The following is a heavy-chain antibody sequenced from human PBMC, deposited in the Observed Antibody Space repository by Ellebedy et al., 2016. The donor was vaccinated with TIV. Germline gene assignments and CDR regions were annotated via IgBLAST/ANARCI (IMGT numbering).Heavy chain of an antibody. CDR3: GKDPRASSYYYYYGMDV. V-gene: IGHV3-30*02. J-gene: IGHJ6*02. Sequence: GESLKISCAASGFTFSSYGMHWVRQAPGKGLEWVAFIRYDGSNKYYADSVKGRFTISRDNSKNTLYLQMNSLRAEDTAIYYCGKDPRASSYYYYYGMDVWGQGTTVTVSS. CDR1: GFTFSSYG. D-gene: IGHD2-15*01. CDR2: IRYDGSNK.